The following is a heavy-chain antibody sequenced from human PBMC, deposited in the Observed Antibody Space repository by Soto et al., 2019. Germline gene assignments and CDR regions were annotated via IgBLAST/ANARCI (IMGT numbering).Heavy chain of an antibody. CDR1: VYSFTSYW. CDR2: IDPSDSYT. D-gene: IGHD3-10*01. Sequence: GESLKISCKGSVYSFTSYWISWVRQMPGKGLEWMGRIDPSDSYTNYSPSFQGHVTISADKSISTAYLQWSSLKASDTAMYYCARVHYYYYGMDVWGQGTTVTVSS. J-gene: IGHJ6*02. V-gene: IGHV5-10-1*01. CDR3: ARVHYYYYGMDV.